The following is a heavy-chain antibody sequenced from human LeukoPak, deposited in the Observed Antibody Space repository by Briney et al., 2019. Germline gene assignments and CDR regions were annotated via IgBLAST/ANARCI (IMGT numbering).Heavy chain of an antibody. J-gene: IGHJ4*02. V-gene: IGHV3-49*04. CDR1: GVRFGDYA. CDR2: INSKAFAGTT. CDR3: ARDLGAAADTGGLDY. D-gene: IGHD6-13*01. Sequence: GGALRLSCTASGVRFGDYAVSWGREAPGKGVESRRFINSKAFAGTTEYAASVKGIFTFSRDDSKSIAYLQMHSLNTEDTAVYYCARDLGAAADTGGLDYWGQGTLVTVSS.